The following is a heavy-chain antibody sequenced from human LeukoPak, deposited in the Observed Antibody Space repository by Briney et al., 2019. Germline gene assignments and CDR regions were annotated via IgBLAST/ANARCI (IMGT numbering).Heavy chain of an antibody. D-gene: IGHD2-2*02. Sequence: SETLSLTCAVYGGSFSGYYWSWIRQPPGKGLEWIGEINHSGSTNYNPSLKSRVTISVDTSKNQFSLKLSSVTAADTAVYYCARAAGYCSSTSCYKEQDYWGQGTLVTASS. CDR2: INHSGST. CDR1: GGSFSGYY. CDR3: ARAAGYCSSTSCYKEQDY. V-gene: IGHV4-34*01. J-gene: IGHJ4*02.